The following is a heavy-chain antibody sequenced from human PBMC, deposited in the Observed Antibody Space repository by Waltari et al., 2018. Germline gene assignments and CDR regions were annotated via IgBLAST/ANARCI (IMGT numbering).Heavy chain of an antibody. CDR1: GDSISTNFF. CDR3: ASDRGRGLYLDS. J-gene: IGHJ4*02. CDR2: VHQSGRS. Sequence: QVHLHESGPGLVKPSGTLSLTCPASGDSISTNFFWSWVRQSPGKGLEWIGQVHQSGRSNYNPSLESRVTVSMDTSKNQFSLKMTSVTAADTAIYYCASDRGRGLYLDSWGQGTLVTVS. D-gene: IGHD2-15*01. V-gene: IGHV4-4*02.